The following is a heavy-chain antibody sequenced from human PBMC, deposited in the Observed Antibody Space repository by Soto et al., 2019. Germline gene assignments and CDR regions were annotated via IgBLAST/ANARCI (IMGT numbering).Heavy chain of an antibody. D-gene: IGHD3-22*01. V-gene: IGHV3-7*03. CDR2: IKQDGSEK. CDR3: ARLPVYYYDSSGPTYYGMDV. Sequence: PGGSLRLSCAASGFTFSSYWMSWVRQAPGKGLEWVANIKQDGSEKYYVDSVKGRFTISRDNAENSLYLQMNSLRAEDTAVYYCARLPVYYYDSSGPTYYGMDVWGQGTTVTVSS. J-gene: IGHJ6*02. CDR1: GFTFSSYW.